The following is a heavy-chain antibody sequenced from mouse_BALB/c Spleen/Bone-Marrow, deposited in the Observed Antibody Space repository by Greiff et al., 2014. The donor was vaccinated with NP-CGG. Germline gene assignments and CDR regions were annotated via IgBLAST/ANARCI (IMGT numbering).Heavy chain of an antibody. CDR1: GFNIKDTY. J-gene: IGHJ2*01. CDR3: ARYRLGTYFDY. CDR2: IDPANGNT. V-gene: IGHV14-3*02. Sequence: EVQLQQSGAELVKPGASVKLSCTASGFNIKDTYMHWVKQRPEQGLEWIGRIDPANGNTKYDPKFQGKATITADTSSNTAYLQLSILTSEDTAVYYCARYRLGTYFDYWGQGTTLTVSS. D-gene: IGHD2-14*01.